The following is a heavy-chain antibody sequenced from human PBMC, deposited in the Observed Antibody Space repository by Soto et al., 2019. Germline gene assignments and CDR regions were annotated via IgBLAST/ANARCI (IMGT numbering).Heavy chain of an antibody. CDR2: IYYSGST. Sequence: SETLSLTCTVSGGSISSGDYYWSWIRQPPGKGLEWIGYIYYSGSTYYNPSLKSRVTISVDTSKNQFSLKLSSVTAADTAVYYCASLFGELLPSYYYYGMDVWGQGTTVT. CDR3: ASLFGELLPSYYYYGMDV. D-gene: IGHD3-10*01. V-gene: IGHV4-30-4*01. J-gene: IGHJ6*02. CDR1: GGSISSGDYY.